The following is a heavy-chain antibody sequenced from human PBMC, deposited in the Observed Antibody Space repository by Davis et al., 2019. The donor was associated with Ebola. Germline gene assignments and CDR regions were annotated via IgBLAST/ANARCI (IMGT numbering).Heavy chain of an antibody. CDR2: INRWGRA. CDR3: ASPHQIRGTNYFDC. V-gene: IGHV4-34*01. J-gene: IGHJ4*02. CDR1: GGSFSDYY. Sequence: LRLSCAVYGGSFSDYYWSWIRQPPGKGLEWIWEINRWGRAYYYPSLKSRVTISVDTSKNQFSLKFTSVTAADTAVYYCASPHQIRGTNYFDCWGQGTLVTVSS.